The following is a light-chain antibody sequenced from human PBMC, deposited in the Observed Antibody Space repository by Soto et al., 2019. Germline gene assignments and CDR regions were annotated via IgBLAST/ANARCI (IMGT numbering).Light chain of an antibody. CDR2: GAS. CDR1: QSVSSN. J-gene: IGKJ1*01. V-gene: IGKV3-15*01. CDR3: QQYDNLNPWK. Sequence: EIVLNHPPSTLLDSSFYIPTLSFRASQSVSSNLAWYQQKPGQAPRLLIYGASTRATGIPARFSGSGSGTEFTLTISSLQSEDFAVYYFQQYDNLNPWKFAQGTIVEIK.